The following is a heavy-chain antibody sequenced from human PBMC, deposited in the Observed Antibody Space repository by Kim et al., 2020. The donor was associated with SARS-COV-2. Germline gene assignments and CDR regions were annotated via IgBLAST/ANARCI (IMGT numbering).Heavy chain of an antibody. CDR1: GFTFSSYS. D-gene: IGHD3-3*01. J-gene: IGHJ3*02. CDR2: ISSSSSYI. CDR3: ARDSLLVAFDI. V-gene: IGHV3-21*01. Sequence: GGSLRLSCAASGFTFSSYSMNWVRQAPGKGLEWVSSISSSSSYIYYADSVKGRFTISRDNAKNSLYLQMNSLRAEDTAVYYCARDSLLVAFDIWGQGTMVTVSS.